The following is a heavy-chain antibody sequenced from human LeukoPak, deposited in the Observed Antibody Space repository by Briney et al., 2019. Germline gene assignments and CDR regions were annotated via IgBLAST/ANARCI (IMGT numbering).Heavy chain of an antibody. V-gene: IGHV4-61*01. CDR2: IYYSGST. CDR3: ARADIVVVPAAKDDAFDI. Sequence: KASETLSLTCTVSGGSVSSGSYYWSWIRQPPGKGLEWIGYIYYSGSTNYNPSLKSRVTISVDTSKNQFSLKLSSVTAADTAVYYCARADIVVVPAAKDDAFDIWGQGTMVTVSS. CDR1: GGSVSSGSYY. D-gene: IGHD2-2*01. J-gene: IGHJ3*02.